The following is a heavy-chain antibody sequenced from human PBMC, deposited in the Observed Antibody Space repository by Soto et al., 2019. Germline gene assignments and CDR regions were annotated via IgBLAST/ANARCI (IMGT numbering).Heavy chain of an antibody. Sequence: SETLSLTCTVSGGSISSYYWSWIRQPPGKGLEWIGYIYYSGSTNYNPSLKSRVTISVDTSKNQFSLKLSSVTAADTAVYYCARVTQMATITRTYYYYGMDVWGQGTTVTVSS. V-gene: IGHV4-59*12. CDR1: GGSISSYY. CDR2: IYYSGST. J-gene: IGHJ6*02. D-gene: IGHD5-12*01. CDR3: ARVTQMATITRTYYYYGMDV.